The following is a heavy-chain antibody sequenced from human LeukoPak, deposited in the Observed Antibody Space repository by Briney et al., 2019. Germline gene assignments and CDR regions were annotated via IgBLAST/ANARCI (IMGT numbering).Heavy chain of an antibody. D-gene: IGHD2-8*01. Sequence: SQTLSLTCAISGDSVSSNSVAWNCIRQSPSRGPEWLGRTYYRSKWYIDYADSVKSRITISPDISKNQFSLQLNSMTPEDTAIYYCARGRVSAFDIWGQGTMVTVSS. V-gene: IGHV6-1*01. CDR3: ARGRVSAFDI. CDR1: GDSVSSNSVA. CDR2: TYYRSKWYI. J-gene: IGHJ3*02.